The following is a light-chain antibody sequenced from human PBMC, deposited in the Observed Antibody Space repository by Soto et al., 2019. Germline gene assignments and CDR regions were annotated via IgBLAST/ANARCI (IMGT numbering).Light chain of an antibody. CDR2: DAS. CDR3: QQYHNWPPIT. Sequence: KVLTQSPATLSGSPGERATLFCRASQRVSGNLAWYQQKPGQAPRLLIYDASNRATGIPARFSGSGSGTEFTLTISNLQSEDFAVYFCQQYHNWPPITFGQGTRLEIK. CDR1: QRVSGN. J-gene: IGKJ5*01. V-gene: IGKV3D-15*01.